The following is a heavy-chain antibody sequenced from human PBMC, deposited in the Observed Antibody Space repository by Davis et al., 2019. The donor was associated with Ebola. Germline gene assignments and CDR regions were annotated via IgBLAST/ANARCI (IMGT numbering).Heavy chain of an antibody. Sequence: PSETLSLTCGVSGESFSDYYWTWIRQPPGKGLEWIGEINDGGRSNYYPSLKSRVTMSVDTSKNQFSLKLTSVTAADTAVYFCAREGHEPGWFDPWGQGTLVAVSS. CDR2: INDGGRS. D-gene: IGHD1-14*01. J-gene: IGHJ5*02. CDR1: GESFSDYY. CDR3: AREGHEPGWFDP. V-gene: IGHV4-34*01.